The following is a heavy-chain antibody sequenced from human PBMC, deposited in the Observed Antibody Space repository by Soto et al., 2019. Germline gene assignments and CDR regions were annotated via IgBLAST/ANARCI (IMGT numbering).Heavy chain of an antibody. V-gene: IGHV1-18*01. J-gene: IGHJ4*01. D-gene: IGHD3-16*01. CDR3: ARGGVRHLRPLET. CDR2: ISANDGGT. Sequence: QALLVQSGAEVKKPGDSVRISCLLYDSVFVTSVITWLRQAPGQGLEWMGWISANDGGTLSAMKFPDSFVMSKDPMRNRDYLELWDVTSDDSAVYFCARGGVRHLRPLETWGHGTPVTVSS. CDR1: DSVFVTSV.